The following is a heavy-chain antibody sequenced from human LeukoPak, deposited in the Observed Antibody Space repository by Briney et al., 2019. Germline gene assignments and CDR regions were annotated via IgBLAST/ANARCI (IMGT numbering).Heavy chain of an antibody. J-gene: IGHJ4*02. Sequence: QAGGSLRLSCAASGFTLRSYWMHWVRQAPGKGLVWVSRIKTDGSSITNADSVKGRFTISRDNDKNTLYLQMNSLGAEDTAVYYCTRGQYSYGPFDYWGQGTLVTVSS. D-gene: IGHD5-18*01. CDR2: IKTDGSSI. CDR3: TRGQYSYGPFDY. CDR1: GFTLRSYW. V-gene: IGHV3-74*01.